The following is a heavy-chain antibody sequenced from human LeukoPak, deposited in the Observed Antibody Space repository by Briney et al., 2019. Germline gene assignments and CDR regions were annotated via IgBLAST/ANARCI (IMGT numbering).Heavy chain of an antibody. D-gene: IGHD2-15*01. J-gene: IGHJ4*02. V-gene: IGHV3-7*03. CDR1: GFIFSGSW. CDR3: TTDTWYSAGH. CDR2: IKKDGSEK. Sequence: GGSLRLSCTASGFIFSGSWMAWIRQAPGKGLEWVAIIKKDGSEKHYVDSMKGRFTISRDNAKNSLFLQMNSLRAEDTAIYYCTTDTWYSAGHWGQGTLVTVSS.